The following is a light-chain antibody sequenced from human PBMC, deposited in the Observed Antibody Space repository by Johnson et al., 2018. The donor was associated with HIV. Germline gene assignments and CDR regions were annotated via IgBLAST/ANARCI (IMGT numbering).Light chain of an antibody. Sequence: QSVLTQPPSVSAAPGQKVTISCSGSSSNVGNNYVSWFQQLPGTAPKLLIYDNNKRPSGIPDRFSGSKSGPSATLGIPGLQTGDEADYYCGTCDDRLGVFVFASETKVTVL. CDR1: SSNVGNNY. V-gene: IGLV1-51*01. J-gene: IGLJ1*01. CDR2: DNN. CDR3: GTCDDRLGVFV.